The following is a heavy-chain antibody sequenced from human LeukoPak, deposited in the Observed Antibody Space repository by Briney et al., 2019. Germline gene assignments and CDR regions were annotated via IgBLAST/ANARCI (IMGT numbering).Heavy chain of an antibody. J-gene: IGHJ4*02. D-gene: IGHD2-2*01. CDR3: AKGKVVVPAAPIDY. CDR2: ISGSGGST. V-gene: IGHV3-23*01. CDR1: GFTFSSYA. Sequence: GGSLRLSCAASGFTFSSYAMSWVRQAPGKGLEGVSAISGSGGSTYYADSVKGRFTISRDNSKNTLYLHMNSLRAEDTAVYYCAKGKVVVPAAPIDYWGQGTLVTVSS.